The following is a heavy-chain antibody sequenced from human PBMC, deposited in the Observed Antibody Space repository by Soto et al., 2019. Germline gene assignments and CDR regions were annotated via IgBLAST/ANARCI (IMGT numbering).Heavy chain of an antibody. D-gene: IGHD3-22*01. Sequence: PGESLKISCKGSGYSFTSYWIGWVRQMPGKGLEWMGIIYPGDSDTRYSPSFQGQVTISADKSISTAYLQWSSLKASDTAMYYCARRAWGYYYDSRGYYRDAFDIWGQGTMVTVS. CDR1: GYSFTSYW. V-gene: IGHV5-51*01. CDR3: ARRAWGYYYDSRGYYRDAFDI. J-gene: IGHJ3*02. CDR2: IYPGDSDT.